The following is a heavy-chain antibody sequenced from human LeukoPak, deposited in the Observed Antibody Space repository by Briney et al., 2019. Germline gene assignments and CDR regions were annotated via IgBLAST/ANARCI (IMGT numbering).Heavy chain of an antibody. D-gene: IGHD1-26*01. CDR3: ARDPSGELQNWFDP. J-gene: IGHJ5*02. CDR1: GYTFTGYY. V-gene: IGHV1-2*02. CDR2: INPNSGGT. Sequence: ASVKVSCKASGYTFTGYYMHWVRQAPGQGLEWMGWINPNSGGTNYAQKFQGRVTMTRDTSISTAYMELSRLRSDDTAAYYCARDPSGELQNWFDPWGQGTLVTVSS.